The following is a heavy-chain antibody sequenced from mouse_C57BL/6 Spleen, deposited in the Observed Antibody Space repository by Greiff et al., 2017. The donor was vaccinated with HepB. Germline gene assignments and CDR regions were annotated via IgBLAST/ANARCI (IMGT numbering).Heavy chain of an antibody. D-gene: IGHD2-14*01. CDR3: ARESVRGGAMDY. V-gene: IGHV3-6*01. Sequence: VQLQESGPGLVKPSQSLSLTCSVTGYSITSGYYWNWIRQFPGNKLEWMGYISYDGSNNYNPSLKNRISITRDTSKNQFFLKLNAVTTEDTATYYCARESVRGGAMDYWGQGTSVTVSS. J-gene: IGHJ4*01. CDR1: GYSITSGYY. CDR2: ISYDGSN.